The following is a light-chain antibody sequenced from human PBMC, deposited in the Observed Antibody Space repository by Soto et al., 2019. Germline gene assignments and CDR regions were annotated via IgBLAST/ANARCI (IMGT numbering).Light chain of an antibody. J-gene: IGLJ1*01. CDR1: SSNIGAGSD. V-gene: IGLV1-40*01. CDR3: CSFTSSNTHV. Sequence: QSVLTQPPSVSGAPGQRVTISCTGSSSNIGAGSDVHWYQQLPGTAPKLLIYVNDRRPSGVPDRFSGSKSGTSASLAITGLQAEDAADYYCCSFTSSNTHVFGTGTKLTVL. CDR2: VND.